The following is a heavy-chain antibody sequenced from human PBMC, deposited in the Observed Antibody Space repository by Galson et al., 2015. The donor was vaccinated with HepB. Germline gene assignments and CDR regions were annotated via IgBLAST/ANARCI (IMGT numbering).Heavy chain of an antibody. D-gene: IGHD2-21*01. V-gene: IGHV3-33*01. CDR3: ARDPLYCGGDCYPGLGYYMDV. J-gene: IGHJ6*03. CDR1: GFTFSSYG. CDR2: IWYDGSNK. Sequence: SLRLSCAASGFTFSSYGMHWVRQAPGKGLEWVAVIWYDGSNKYYADSVKGRFTISRDNSKNTLYLQMNSLRAEDTAVYYCARDPLYCGGDCYPGLGYYMDVWGKGTTVTVSS.